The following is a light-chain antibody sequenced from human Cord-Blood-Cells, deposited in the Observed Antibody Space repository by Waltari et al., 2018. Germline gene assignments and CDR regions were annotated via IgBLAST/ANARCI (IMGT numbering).Light chain of an antibody. Sequence: QSALTQPAPVSGSPGQSITISCTGTSSNVGGYNYVSCYQQHPGKAPKLMIYDVSHRPSGVSNRFSGSKAGNTASLTISGLQAEDEADYYCSSYTSSSTWVFGGGTKLTVL. J-gene: IGLJ3*02. CDR2: DVS. V-gene: IGLV2-14*01. CDR3: SSYTSSSTWV. CDR1: SSNVGGYNY.